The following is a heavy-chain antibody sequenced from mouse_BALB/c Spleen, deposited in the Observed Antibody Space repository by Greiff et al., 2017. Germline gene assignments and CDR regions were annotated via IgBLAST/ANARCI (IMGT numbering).Heavy chain of an antibody. V-gene: IGHV1-9*01. Sequence: QVQLQQSGPELMKPGASVKISCKATGYTFSSYWIEWVKQRPGHGLEWIGEILPGSGSTNYNEKFKGKATFTADTSSNTAYMQLSSLTSEDSAVYYCARYGNYSYYAMDYWGQGTSGTVSS. CDR2: ILPGSGST. CDR1: GYTFSSYW. J-gene: IGHJ4*01. D-gene: IGHD2-1*01. CDR3: ARYGNYSYYAMDY.